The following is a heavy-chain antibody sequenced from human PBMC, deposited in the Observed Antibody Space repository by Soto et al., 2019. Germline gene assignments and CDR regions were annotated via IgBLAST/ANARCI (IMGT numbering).Heavy chain of an antibody. V-gene: IGHV3-23*01. Sequence: GGSLRLSCAASGFTFSSYAMSWVRQAPGKGLEWVSAISGSGGSTYYADSVKGRFTISRDNSKNTLYLQMNSLRAEDTAVYYCAKGLAYDFWSGYYGSWFDPWGQGTLVTSPQ. CDR3: AKGLAYDFWSGYYGSWFDP. CDR2: ISGSGGST. D-gene: IGHD3-3*01. CDR1: GFTFSSYA. J-gene: IGHJ5*02.